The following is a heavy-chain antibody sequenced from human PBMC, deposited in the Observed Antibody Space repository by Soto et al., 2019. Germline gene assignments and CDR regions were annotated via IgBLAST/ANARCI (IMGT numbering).Heavy chain of an antibody. CDR2: ISNGGDRV. D-gene: IGHD5-18*01. V-gene: IGHV3-48*03. CDR3: SRCAAMVNALDI. Sequence: GGSLRLSCAASGFTFSIYEMNWVRQAPGKGLEWVSWISNGGDRVFYADSVKGRFTIYRDYASNSLYLQMKSLRVEDTAVYYCSRCAAMVNALDISSQGTRVTLSS. CDR1: GFTFSIYE. J-gene: IGHJ3*02.